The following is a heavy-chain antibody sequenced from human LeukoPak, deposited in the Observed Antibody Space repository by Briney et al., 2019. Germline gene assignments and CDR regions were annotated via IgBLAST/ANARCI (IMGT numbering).Heavy chain of an antibody. Sequence: PGGSLRLSCAASGFSLRNYGMRWVRQAPGKGLEWVSFISGSGENTYYADSVKGRFTISRDISKNTLSLQMNSLRAEDTAVYYCAKRVASYYFDYWGQGTLVTVSS. D-gene: IGHD2-21*01. V-gene: IGHV3-23*01. CDR2: ISGSGENT. J-gene: IGHJ4*02. CDR1: GFSLRNYG. CDR3: AKRVASYYFDY.